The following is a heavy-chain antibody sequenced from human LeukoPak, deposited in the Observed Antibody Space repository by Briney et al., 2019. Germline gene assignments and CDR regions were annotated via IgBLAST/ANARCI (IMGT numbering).Heavy chain of an antibody. CDR1: DLTFRGYG. V-gene: IGHV3-21*01. Sequence: PGGSRGFSCAAPDLTFRGYGMNWFRQAPGKGLEWVSSISSSSSYIYYADSVKGRFTISRDNAKNSLYLQMNSLRAEDTAVYYCARIFSPFDYWGQGTLVTVSS. J-gene: IGHJ4*02. CDR3: ARIFSPFDY. CDR2: ISSSSSYI. D-gene: IGHD2-15*01.